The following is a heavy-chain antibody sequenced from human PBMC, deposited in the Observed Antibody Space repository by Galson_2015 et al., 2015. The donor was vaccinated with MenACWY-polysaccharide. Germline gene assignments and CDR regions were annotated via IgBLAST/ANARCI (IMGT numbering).Heavy chain of an antibody. J-gene: IGHJ5*02. Sequence: SLRLSCAASGFTFNSYAMTWVRQAPGKGLEWVSAITGSSSTTYYADSVKGRFTISRDDSKNTLYMEMNSLRAEDTAIYYCAKEGSCSGGSCSGWFDPWGQGTLVTVSS. V-gene: IGHV3-23*01. CDR1: GFTFNSYA. CDR3: AKEGSCSGGSCSGWFDP. D-gene: IGHD2-15*01. CDR2: ITGSSSTT.